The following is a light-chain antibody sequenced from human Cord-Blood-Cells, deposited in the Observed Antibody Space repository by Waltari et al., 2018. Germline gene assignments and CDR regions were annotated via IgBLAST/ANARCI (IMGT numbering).Light chain of an antibody. CDR2: KAS. CDR1: QSISSW. V-gene: IGKV1-5*03. J-gene: IGKJ2*03. Sequence: DIQMTQSPSTLSASVGDRVTITCRASQSISSWLDWYQQKPGKAPKLLIYKASSLESGVPPRFSGSGSETEVTLTISSLQPDDFATYYCQQYNSYPDSFGHGTKLKIK. CDR3: QQYNSYPDS.